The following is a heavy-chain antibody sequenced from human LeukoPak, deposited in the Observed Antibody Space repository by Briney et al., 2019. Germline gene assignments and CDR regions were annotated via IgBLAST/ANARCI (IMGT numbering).Heavy chain of an antibody. CDR1: GFTFSSYW. D-gene: IGHD3-9*01. V-gene: IGHV3-7*04. CDR2: IKNDGSEK. Sequence: GGSLRLTCAASGFTFSSYWMSWVRQAPGKGLEWVATIKNDGSEKNYVDSVKGRFTISRDNAKNSLYLQMSGLRAEDTAVYFCATADWFSFDFWGQGTLVTVSS. J-gene: IGHJ4*02. CDR3: ATADWFSFDF.